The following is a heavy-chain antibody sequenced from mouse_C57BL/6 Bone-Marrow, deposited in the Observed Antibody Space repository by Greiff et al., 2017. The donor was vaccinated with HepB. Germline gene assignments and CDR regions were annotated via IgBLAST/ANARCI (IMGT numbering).Heavy chain of an antibody. CDR2: ISGGGGNT. V-gene: IGHV5-9*01. CDR3: TRHGEGGDY. CDR1: GFTFSSYT. J-gene: IGHJ2*01. Sequence: DVKLVESGGGLVKPGGSLKLSCAASGFTFSSYTMSWVRQTPEKRLEWVATISGGGGNTDYPDSVKGRFTISRDNAKNTLYLQMSSLRAEDTALFYCTRHGEGGDYWGQGTTLTVSS.